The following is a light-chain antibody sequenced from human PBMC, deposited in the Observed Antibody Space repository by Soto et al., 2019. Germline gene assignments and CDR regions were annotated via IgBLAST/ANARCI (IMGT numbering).Light chain of an antibody. J-gene: IGLJ1*01. CDR2: EGH. CDR1: SGYVGTYSL. CDR3: CLYVGATTYV. V-gene: IGLV2-23*01. Sequence: QSALAQPASVSGSPGQSITISFTGASGYVGTYSLVSWYQQHPGKAPKVVIYEGHKRPSGVPDRFSGSTSVNTASLTISGLQTDDEADYYCCLYVGATTYVFGTGTKVTV.